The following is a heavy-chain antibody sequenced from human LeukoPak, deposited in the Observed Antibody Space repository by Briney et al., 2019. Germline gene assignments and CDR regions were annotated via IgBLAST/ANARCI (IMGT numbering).Heavy chain of an antibody. D-gene: IGHD1-26*01. CDR2: IKQDGSEK. J-gene: IGHJ6*03. Sequence: GGSLRLSCAASGFTFSSYWMSWVRQAPGKGLEWVANIKQDGSEKYYVDSVKGRFTISRDNAKNSLYLQMNSLRAEDTAVYYCAREPYSGSYFGYYYYMDVWGKGTTVTVSS. CDR1: GFTFSSYW. CDR3: AREPYSGSYFGYYYYMDV. V-gene: IGHV3-7*01.